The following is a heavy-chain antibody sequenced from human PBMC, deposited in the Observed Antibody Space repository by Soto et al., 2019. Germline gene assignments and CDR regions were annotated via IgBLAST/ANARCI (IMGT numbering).Heavy chain of an antibody. D-gene: IGHD3-10*02. CDR3: PRDYVMDV. V-gene: IGHV3-21*01. CDR2: ISTTSTYI. CDR1: GFTFSGDA. J-gene: IGHJ6*02. Sequence: EVQLVESGGGLVKPGGSLRLSCAASGFTFSGDAMNWVRQSPGKGLEWVSSISTTSTYIYYADSVKGRFTISRDNANTSLHLQMNDLRAEDTAVYYCPRDYVMDVWGQGTTVTVSS.